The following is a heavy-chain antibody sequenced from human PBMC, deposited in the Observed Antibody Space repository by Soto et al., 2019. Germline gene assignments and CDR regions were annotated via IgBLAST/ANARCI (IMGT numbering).Heavy chain of an antibody. CDR2: IYHSGST. D-gene: IGHD2-15*01. J-gene: IGHJ5*02. V-gene: IGHV4-30-2*01. Sequence: QLQLQESGSGLVKPSQTLSLTCAVSGGSISSGGYSWGWIRQPPGKGLEWIGYIYHSGSTYYNPSLKSRVTISVDRSKNKFSLKLSSVTAADTAVYYCAREGRYCSGGSCYAYWFDPWGQGTLVTVSS. CDR1: GGSISSGGYS. CDR3: AREGRYCSGGSCYAYWFDP.